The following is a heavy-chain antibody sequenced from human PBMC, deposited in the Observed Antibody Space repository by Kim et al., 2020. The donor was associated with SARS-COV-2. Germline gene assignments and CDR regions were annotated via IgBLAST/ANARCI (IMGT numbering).Heavy chain of an antibody. V-gene: IGHV3-23*01. J-gene: IGHJ6*03. CDR3: AKRMDV. Sequence: PDSVQGRFTIARDNSRNTVYLQMNSLRAEDTAVYYCAKRMDVWGKGTTVIVSS.